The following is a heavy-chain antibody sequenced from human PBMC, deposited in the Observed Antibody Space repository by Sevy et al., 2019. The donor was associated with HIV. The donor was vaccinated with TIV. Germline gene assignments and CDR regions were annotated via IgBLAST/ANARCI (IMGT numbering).Heavy chain of an antibody. D-gene: IGHD3-16*01. CDR3: ALRLFDY. V-gene: IGHV4-61*01. J-gene: IGHJ4*02. CDR2: ISYSRST. Sequence: SETLSLTCTVSGDSVSGGNYYWSWIRQPPGKGLEWIGYISYSRSTNYNPSLKSRVTISIDTSKNQFSLRLTSVTAADTAVYYCALRLFDYWGQGTLVTVSS. CDR1: GDSVSGGNYY.